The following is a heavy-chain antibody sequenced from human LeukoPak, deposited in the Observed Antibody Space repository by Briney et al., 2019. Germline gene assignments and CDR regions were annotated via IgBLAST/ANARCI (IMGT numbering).Heavy chain of an antibody. D-gene: IGHD5-18*01. CDR1: GFTFSNYA. CDR2: ISYDGSNK. CDR3: ARARVDIAMCTWLNWYFDL. J-gene: IGHJ2*01. Sequence: PGWPLRLSCAASGFTFSNYAIHWVRQAPGKGLEWVAVISYDGSNKYYADSVKGRFTISRDNSKNALYLQMNSLRAEDTAVYYCARARVDIAMCTWLNWYFDLWGRGTLVTVSS. V-gene: IGHV3-30-3*01.